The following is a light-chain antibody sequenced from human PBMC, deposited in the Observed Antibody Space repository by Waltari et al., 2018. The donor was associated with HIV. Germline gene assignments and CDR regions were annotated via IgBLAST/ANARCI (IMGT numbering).Light chain of an antibody. V-gene: IGKV3-20*01. Sequence: ELVLTHSPDTLSLSSGAGATLPCRARQSVGNNYLSWYQQRPGQAPRLLVDDASRRATGIPDRFSGSGSGTDFTLTISRLEPEDFALYFCQQCAYSPLTFGGGTKVEI. CDR1: QSVGNNY. CDR3: QQCAYSPLT. J-gene: IGKJ4*02. CDR2: DAS.